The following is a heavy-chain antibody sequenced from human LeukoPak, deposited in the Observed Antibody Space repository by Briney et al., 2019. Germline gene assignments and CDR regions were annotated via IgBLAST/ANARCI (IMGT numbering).Heavy chain of an antibody. V-gene: IGHV3-21*01. CDR3: ARDRQNREWEFILEY. D-gene: IGHD1-26*01. CDR1: GFTFSSYS. CDR2: ISSSSSYI. Sequence: PGGSLRLSCAASGFTFSSYSMNWVRQAPGKGLEWVSSISSSSSYIYYADSVKGRFTISRDNAKNSLYLQMNSLRAEDTAVYYCARDRQNREWEFILEYWGQGTLVTVSS. J-gene: IGHJ4*02.